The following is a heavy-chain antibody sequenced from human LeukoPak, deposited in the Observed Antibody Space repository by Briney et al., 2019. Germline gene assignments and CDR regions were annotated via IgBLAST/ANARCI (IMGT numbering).Heavy chain of an antibody. D-gene: IGHD2-21*01. J-gene: IGHJ4*02. Sequence: GGSLRLSCAASGFTFSSYSMNWVRQAPGKGLEWVSSISSSSSYIYYADSVKGRFTISRGNAKNSLYLQMNSLRAEDTAVYYCARDFGGETDYWGQGTLVTVSS. CDR1: GFTFSSYS. CDR2: ISSSSSYI. CDR3: ARDFGGETDY. V-gene: IGHV3-21*04.